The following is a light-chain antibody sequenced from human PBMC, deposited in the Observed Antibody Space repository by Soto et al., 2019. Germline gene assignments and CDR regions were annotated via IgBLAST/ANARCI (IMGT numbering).Light chain of an antibody. Sequence: DIQMTQSPSTLSGSVGDRVTITCRASQTISSWLAWYQQKPGKAPKLLIYKASTLKSGVPSRFSGSGSGTEFTLTISSLQPDDFATYYSQHYNSYSEALGQGTKVDIK. CDR3: QHYNSYSEA. CDR2: KAS. CDR1: QTISSW. J-gene: IGKJ1*01. V-gene: IGKV1-5*03.